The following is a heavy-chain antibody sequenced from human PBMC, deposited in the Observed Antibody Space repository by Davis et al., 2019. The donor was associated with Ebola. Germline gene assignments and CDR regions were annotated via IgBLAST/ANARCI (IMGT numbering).Heavy chain of an antibody. Sequence: ASVKVSCKASGYPFTNYDINWVRQAPGQGLEWMGSINCNNGGTNYVQKLQGRVTMTRDTSIGTAYMELSRLESDDTAVYYCARDHSQLLWFGESQGWFDPWGQGTLVTVSS. CDR1: GYPFTNYD. J-gene: IGHJ5*02. V-gene: IGHV1-2*02. D-gene: IGHD3-10*01. CDR3: ARDHSQLLWFGESQGWFDP. CDR2: INCNNGGT.